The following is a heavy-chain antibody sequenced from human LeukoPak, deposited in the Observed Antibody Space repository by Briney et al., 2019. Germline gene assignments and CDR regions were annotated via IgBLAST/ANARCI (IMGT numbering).Heavy chain of an antibody. Sequence: ASVKVSCKASGYTFTSYGISWVRQAPGQGLEWMGWISAYNGNTNYAQKLQGRVTMTTDTSTSTAYMELRSLRSDDTAVYYCARYYYDSSGYYYAGVDYWGQGTLATVSS. CDR3: ARYYYDSSGYYYAGVDY. V-gene: IGHV1-18*01. CDR1: GYTFTSYG. CDR2: ISAYNGNT. J-gene: IGHJ4*02. D-gene: IGHD3-22*01.